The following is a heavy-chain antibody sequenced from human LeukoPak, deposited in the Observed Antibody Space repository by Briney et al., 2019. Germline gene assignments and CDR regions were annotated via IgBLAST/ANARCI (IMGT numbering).Heavy chain of an antibody. V-gene: IGHV4-61*02. D-gene: IGHD3-10*01. J-gene: IGHJ4*02. CDR2: VYTSGST. CDR3: ARDNYYGSGRYFDY. CDR1: GGSISSGSYY. Sequence: PSETLSLTCTVSGGSISSGSYYWSWIRQPAGKGLEWIGRVYTSGSTNYNPSPKSRVSMSVDTSKNQFSLKLRSVTAADTAVYYCARDNYYGSGRYFDYWGQGTLVTVSS.